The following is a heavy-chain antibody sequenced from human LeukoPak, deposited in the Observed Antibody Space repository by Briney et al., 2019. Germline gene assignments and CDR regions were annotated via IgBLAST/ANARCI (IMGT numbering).Heavy chain of an antibody. Sequence: GGSLRLSCAASGFTFSSYAMSWARQAPGKGLEWVSAISGSGGSTYYADSVKGRFTIPRDNSKNTLYLQMNSLRAEDTAVYYCAKMGPDYGGFDYWGQGTLVTVSS. D-gene: IGHD3-16*01. V-gene: IGHV3-23*01. CDR3: AKMGPDYGGFDY. CDR1: GFTFSSYA. J-gene: IGHJ4*02. CDR2: ISGSGGST.